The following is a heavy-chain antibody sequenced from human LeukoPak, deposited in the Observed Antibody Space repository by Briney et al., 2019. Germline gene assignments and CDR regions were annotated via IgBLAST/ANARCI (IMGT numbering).Heavy chain of an antibody. D-gene: IGHD6-13*01. V-gene: IGHV3-13*01. Sequence: GGSLRLSCAASGFTFSSYDMHWVRQATGKGLEWVSAIGTAGDTYYPGSVKGRFTISRENAKNSLYLQMNSLRAEDTALYHCARERSTSNWYGTPDFDYWGQGTLVTVSS. CDR2: IGTAGDT. CDR3: ARERSTSNWYGTPDFDY. J-gene: IGHJ4*02. CDR1: GFTFSSYD.